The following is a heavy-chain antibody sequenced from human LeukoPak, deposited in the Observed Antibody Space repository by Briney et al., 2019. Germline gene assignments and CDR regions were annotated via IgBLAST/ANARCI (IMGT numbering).Heavy chain of an antibody. J-gene: IGHJ6*03. D-gene: IGHD3-10*01. Sequence: GGSLRLSRAASGFTFSSYAMSWVRQAPGKGLEWVSGLTGSGGNTYYADSVKGRFTISRDNSKNTLSLQMNSLRAEDAAVYYCVKFRGIQHYNYHMDVWGKGTTVTVSS. CDR3: VKFRGIQHYNYHMDV. CDR1: GFTFSSYA. V-gene: IGHV3-23*01. CDR2: LTGSGGNT.